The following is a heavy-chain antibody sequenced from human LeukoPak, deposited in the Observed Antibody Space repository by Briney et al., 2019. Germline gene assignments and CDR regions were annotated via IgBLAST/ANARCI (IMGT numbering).Heavy chain of an antibody. Sequence: AASVKVSCKASGYTFTSYGISWVRQAPGQGLEWMGWISAYNGNTNYAQKLQGRVTMTTDTSTSTAYMELRSLRSDDTAVYYCARDVVGPGLGYCSGGSCPPYYYGMDVWGQGTTVTVSS. V-gene: IGHV1-18*01. CDR1: GYTFTSYG. CDR3: ARDVVGPGLGYCSGGSCPPYYYGMDV. D-gene: IGHD2-15*01. CDR2: ISAYNGNT. J-gene: IGHJ6*02.